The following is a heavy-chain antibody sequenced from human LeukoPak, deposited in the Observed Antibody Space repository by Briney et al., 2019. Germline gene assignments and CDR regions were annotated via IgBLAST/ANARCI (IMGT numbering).Heavy chain of an antibody. V-gene: IGHV3-33*01. CDR2: IWYDGSNK. D-gene: IGHD3-10*01. CDR1: RFTFSNYR. Sequence: PGGSLRLSFAASRFTFSNYRMHWVRQAPGKGLEWVAVIWYDGSNKYYADSVKGRFTISRDNSKNTLYLQMNSLRAEDTAVYYCARDLLLWFDELSSSLDNWGQGTLVTVSS. CDR3: ARDLLLWFDELSSSLDN. J-gene: IGHJ4*02.